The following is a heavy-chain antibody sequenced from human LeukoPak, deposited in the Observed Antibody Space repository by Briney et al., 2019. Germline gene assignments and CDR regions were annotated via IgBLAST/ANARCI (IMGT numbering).Heavy chain of an antibody. D-gene: IGHD6-19*01. V-gene: IGHV3-33*08. CDR2: IRYDGSNK. Sequence: GGSLRLSCAASGFTFSSYGMHWVRQAPGKGLEWVAFIRYDGSNKYYADSVKGRFTISRDNAKNSLYLQMNSLRAEDTAVYYCARLSARIAVAGTPLVDYWGQGTLVTVSS. CDR3: ARLSARIAVAGTPLVDY. CDR1: GFTFSSYG. J-gene: IGHJ4*02.